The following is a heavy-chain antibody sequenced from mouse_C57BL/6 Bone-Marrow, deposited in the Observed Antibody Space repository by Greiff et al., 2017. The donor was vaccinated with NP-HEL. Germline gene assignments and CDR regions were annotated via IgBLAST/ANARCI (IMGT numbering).Heavy chain of an antibody. V-gene: IGHV5-2*01. CDR1: EYEFPSHD. CDR3: ARQGPPLVPGVYFDY. Sequence: EVKLVESGGGLVQPGESLKLSCESNEYEFPSHDMSWVRKTPEKRLELVAAINSDGGSTYYPDTMERRFIISRDNTKKTLYLQMSSLRSEDTALYYCARQGPPLVPGVYFDYWGQGTTLTVSS. D-gene: IGHD3-3*01. J-gene: IGHJ2*01. CDR2: INSDGGST.